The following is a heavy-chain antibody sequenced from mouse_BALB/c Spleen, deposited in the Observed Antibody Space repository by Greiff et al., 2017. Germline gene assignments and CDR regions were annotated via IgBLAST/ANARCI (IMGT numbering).Heavy chain of an antibody. CDR1: GYSFTSYY. CDR3: TPYGYDGPFAY. D-gene: IGHD2-2*01. J-gene: IGHJ3*01. V-gene: IGHV1-31*01. CDR2: IDPFNGGT. Sequence: VQLKQSGPELMKPGASVKISCKASGYSFTSYYMHWVKQSHGKSLEWIGYIDPFNGGTSYNQKFKGKATLTADKSSSTAYMELRSLTSEDSAVYYCTPYGYDGPFAYWGQGTLVTVSA.